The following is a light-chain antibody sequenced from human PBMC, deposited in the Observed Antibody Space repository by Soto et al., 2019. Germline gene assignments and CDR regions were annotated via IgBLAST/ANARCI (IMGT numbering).Light chain of an antibody. J-gene: IGKJ1*01. V-gene: IGKV3-20*01. CDR2: DTS. CDR1: QSVSSSY. Sequence: EIVLTQSPGTLSLSPGERATISCRASQSVSSSYLAWYQQKPGQAPRLLIYDTSSRAAGIPDRFSGSGSGTDFTLAISRLEAEDVAVYYCQQCGSSPSFGQGTKVELK. CDR3: QQCGSSPS.